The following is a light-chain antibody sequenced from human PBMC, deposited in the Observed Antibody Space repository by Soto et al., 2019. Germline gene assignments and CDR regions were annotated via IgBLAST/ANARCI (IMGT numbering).Light chain of an antibody. CDR2: DAS. CDR3: QQYETFSGT. V-gene: IGKV1-5*01. CDR1: QSVSGW. J-gene: IGKJ1*01. Sequence: PIAQSPSPPSPSVGDTGTATYPASQSVSGWLAWYQQKPGEAPKLLIYDASALPRGVPSRFSGSGSGTKFTLTIASLQPDDFATYYCQQYETFSGTFGPGTKVDIK.